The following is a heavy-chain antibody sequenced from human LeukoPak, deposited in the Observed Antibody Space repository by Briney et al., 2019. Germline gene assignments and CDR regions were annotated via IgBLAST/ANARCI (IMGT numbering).Heavy chain of an antibody. CDR1: GGSISSYY. V-gene: IGHV4-59*01. CDR3: ARATGSGSYSFFDY. D-gene: IGHD1-26*01. CDR2: IYYSGST. Sequence: PSETLSLTCTVSGGSISSYYWSWIRQPPGKGLEWIGYIYYSGSTNYNPSLKSRVTISVDTSKNQFSLKLSSVTAADTAVYYCARATGSGSYSFFDYWGQGTLVTVSS. J-gene: IGHJ4*02.